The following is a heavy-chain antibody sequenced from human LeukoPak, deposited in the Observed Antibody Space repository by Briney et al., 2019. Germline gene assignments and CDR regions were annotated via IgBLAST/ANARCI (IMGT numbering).Heavy chain of an antibody. CDR1: GFTFSSYS. D-gene: IGHD3-3*02. CDR2: IRPDGHNK. V-gene: IGHV3-30*02. J-gene: IGHJ6*04. Sequence: PGGSLRLSCAASGFTFSSYSMNWVRQAPGKGPEWVAFIRPDGHNKYYADSVKGRFMISRDNSKNTVDLQMNSLRGDDTAMYYCAKEGAASWDVDVWGKGTTVTGSS. CDR3: AKEGAASWDVDV.